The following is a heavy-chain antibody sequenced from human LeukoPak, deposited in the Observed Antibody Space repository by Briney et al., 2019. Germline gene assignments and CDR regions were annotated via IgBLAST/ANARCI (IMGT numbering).Heavy chain of an antibody. V-gene: IGHV4-61*05. CDR1: GGSISSSSYY. CDR2: IYYSGST. D-gene: IGHD3-3*01. CDR3: ARVLGPLRFLEWLSPWFDP. Sequence: SETLSLTCTVSGGSISSSSYYWGWIRQPPGKGLEWVGYIYYSGSTNYNPSLKSRVTISVDTSKNQFSLKLSSVTAADTAVYYCARVLGPLRFLEWLSPWFDPWGQGTLVTVSS. J-gene: IGHJ5*02.